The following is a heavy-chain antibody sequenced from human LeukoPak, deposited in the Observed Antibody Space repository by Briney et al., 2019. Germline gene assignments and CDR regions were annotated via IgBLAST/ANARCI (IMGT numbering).Heavy chain of an antibody. Sequence: ASVKVSCKASGYTFTSHGISWVRQAPGQGLEWMGWISAHNGNTNYAQKLQGRVTMTTDTSTKTAYMELRSLRSDDTAVYYCARDSGGEMATITFDYWGQGTLVTVSS. V-gene: IGHV1-18*01. J-gene: IGHJ4*02. CDR1: GYTFTSHG. CDR3: ARDSGGEMATITFDY. D-gene: IGHD5-24*01. CDR2: ISAHNGNT.